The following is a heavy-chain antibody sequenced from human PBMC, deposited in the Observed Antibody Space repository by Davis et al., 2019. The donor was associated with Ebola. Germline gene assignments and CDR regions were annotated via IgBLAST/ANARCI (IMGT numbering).Heavy chain of an antibody. Sequence: HSQTLSLTCDISGDSVSSSANGAWNWIRQSPSRGLEWLGRTYYSSKWFNDYAVSVKSRITINPDTSKNQFSLQLSSVTPEDTAVYYCVRGWGRTGMGVWGQGTTVIVSS. V-gene: IGHV6-1*01. CDR1: GDSVSSSANGA. J-gene: IGHJ6*02. CDR3: VRGWGRTGMGV. D-gene: IGHD1-26*01. CDR2: TYYSSKWFN.